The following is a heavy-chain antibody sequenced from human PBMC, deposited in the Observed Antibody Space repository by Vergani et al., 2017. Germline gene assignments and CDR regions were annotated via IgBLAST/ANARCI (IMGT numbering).Heavy chain of an antibody. CDR3: ARHYSSGYSPYYMDV. CDR1: GYSFTSYW. D-gene: IGHD3-22*01. J-gene: IGHJ6*03. V-gene: IGHV5-51*01. Sequence: EVQLVQSGAEVKKPGESLKISCTGSGYSFTSYWIGWVRQMPGKGLEWMGIIYPGDSDTRYSPSFQGQVTISADKSISTAYLQWSSLKASDTAMYYCARHYSSGYSPYYMDVWGKGTTVTVSS. CDR2: IYPGDSDT.